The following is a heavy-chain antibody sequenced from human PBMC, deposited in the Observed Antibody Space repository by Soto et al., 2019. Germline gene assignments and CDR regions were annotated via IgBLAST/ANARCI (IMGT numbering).Heavy chain of an antibody. V-gene: IGHV1-18*04. CDR2: ISAYNGNT. J-gene: IGHJ6*02. D-gene: IGHD1-20*01. CDR1: GYTFTSYG. Sequence: ASVKVSCKASGYTFTSYGISWVRQAPGQGLEWMGWISAYNGNTNYAQKLQGRVTMTTDTSTSTAYMELRSLRSDDTAVYYCARVQLYNWNLYGMYVWGQGTTVTVSS. CDR3: ARVQLYNWNLYGMYV.